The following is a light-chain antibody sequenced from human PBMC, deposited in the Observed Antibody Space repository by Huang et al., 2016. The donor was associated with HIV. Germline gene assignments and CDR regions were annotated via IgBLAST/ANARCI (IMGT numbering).Light chain of an antibody. J-gene: IGKJ2*01. CDR2: AAS. CDR3: QQSYSTPYT. Sequence: DIQMTQSPSSLYASVGDRVTITCRASQSISIYLNWYQQKPGKAPKLLIYAASSLQSGVPSRFSGSGSGTDFTLTISSLQPEDFATYYCQQSYSTPYTFGQGTKLEIK. CDR1: QSISIY. V-gene: IGKV1-39*01.